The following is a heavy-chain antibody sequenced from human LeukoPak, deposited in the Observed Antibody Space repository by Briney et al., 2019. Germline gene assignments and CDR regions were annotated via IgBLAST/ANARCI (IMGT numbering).Heavy chain of an antibody. V-gene: IGHV7-4-1*02. CDR2: INTNTGNP. CDR3: AREGWELPFDAFDI. D-gene: IGHD1-26*01. J-gene: IGHJ3*02. Sequence: ASVKVSCRASGYTFTSYAMNWVRQAPGQGLEWMGWINTNTGNPTYAQGFTGRFVFSLDTSVSTAYLQISSLKAEDTAVYYCAREGWELPFDAFDIWGQGTMVTVSS. CDR1: GYTFTSYA.